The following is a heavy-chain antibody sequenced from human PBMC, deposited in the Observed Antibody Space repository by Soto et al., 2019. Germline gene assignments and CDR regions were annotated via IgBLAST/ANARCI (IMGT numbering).Heavy chain of an antibody. CDR1: GFTFSDYY. D-gene: IGHD6-13*01. J-gene: IGHJ6*03. V-gene: IGHV3-11*01. Sequence: GGSLRLSCAASGFTFSDYYMSWIRQAPGKGLEWVSYISSSGSTIYYADSVKGRFTISRDNAKNSLYLQMNSLRAEDTAVYYCARVEDRPTSWYVVVDYMDVWGKGTTVTVSS. CDR2: ISSSGSTI. CDR3: ARVEDRPTSWYVVVDYMDV.